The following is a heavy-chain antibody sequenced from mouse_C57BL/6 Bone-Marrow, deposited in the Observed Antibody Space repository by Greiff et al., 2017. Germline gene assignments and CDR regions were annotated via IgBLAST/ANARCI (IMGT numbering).Heavy chain of an antibody. D-gene: IGHD1-2*01. Sequence: EVQLQQSGPELVKPGASVKIPCKASGYTFTDYNMDWVKQSHGKSLEWLGDINPNNGGTIYNQKFKGKATLTVDKSSSTAYMELRSLTSEDTAVYYCARKGKLRRGGYAMDYWGQGTSVTVSS. V-gene: IGHV1-18*01. CDR2: INPNNGGT. CDR3: ARKGKLRRGGYAMDY. CDR1: GYTFTDYN. J-gene: IGHJ4*01.